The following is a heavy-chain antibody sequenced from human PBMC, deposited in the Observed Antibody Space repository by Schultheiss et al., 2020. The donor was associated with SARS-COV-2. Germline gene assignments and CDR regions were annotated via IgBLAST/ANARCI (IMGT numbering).Heavy chain of an antibody. CDR1: GFTISDYN. CDR3: ARVGECVYGRCGMDV. J-gene: IGHJ6*02. D-gene: IGHD1-26*01. Sequence: GESLKISCVVSGFTISDYNMHWVRQAPGEGLEWVSFMSSSTHYIQYADSVRGRFTISRDNAKNTLYLQMNSLRAEDTAVYYCARVGECVYGRCGMDVWGQGTTVTVSS. V-gene: IGHV3-21*01. CDR2: MSSSTHYI.